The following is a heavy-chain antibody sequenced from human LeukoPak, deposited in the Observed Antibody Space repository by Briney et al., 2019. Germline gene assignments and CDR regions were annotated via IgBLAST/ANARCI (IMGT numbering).Heavy chain of an antibody. Sequence: GGSLRLSCTASGFTFSSYAMNWVRQAPGKGLEWISATSGSGGSTYYADSVKGRFTISRDKSKNTLYLQMNSLRAEDTAVYYCAKRGAEVGVTVAPGDYWGQGTLITVSS. V-gene: IGHV3-23*01. J-gene: IGHJ4*02. CDR1: GFTFSSYA. CDR2: TSGSGGST. D-gene: IGHD3-16*02. CDR3: AKRGAEVGVTVAPGDY.